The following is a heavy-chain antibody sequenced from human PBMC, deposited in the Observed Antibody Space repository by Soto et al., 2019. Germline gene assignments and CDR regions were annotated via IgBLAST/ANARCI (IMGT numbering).Heavy chain of an antibody. CDR3: ARVAGSGWSHVFQH. Sequence: QVQLVQSGAEVKKPGSSVKVSCKASGGTFSSYAISGVRQAPGQGLEWMGGIIPIFGTATYAQKFQGRVTITADESTSTAYMELSSLRSEDTAVYYCARVAGSGWSHVFQHWGQGTLVTVSS. CDR2: IIPIFGTA. D-gene: IGHD6-19*01. V-gene: IGHV1-69*12. CDR1: GGTFSSYA. J-gene: IGHJ1*01.